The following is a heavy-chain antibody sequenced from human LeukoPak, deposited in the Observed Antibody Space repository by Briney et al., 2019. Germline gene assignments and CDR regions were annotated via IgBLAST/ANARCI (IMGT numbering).Heavy chain of an antibody. V-gene: IGHV6-1*01. CDR2: TYYRSKWYN. J-gene: IGHJ4*02. CDR3: ARAIYDFWSGYYCYFDY. CDR1: GESVSSNSAA. Sequence: SQTLSLTCAISGESVSSNSAAWNWIRQSPSRGLEWLGRTYYRSKWYNDYAVSVKSRITINPDTSKNQFSLQLNSVTPEDTAVYYCARAIYDFWSGYYCYFDYWGQGTLVTVSS. D-gene: IGHD3-3*01.